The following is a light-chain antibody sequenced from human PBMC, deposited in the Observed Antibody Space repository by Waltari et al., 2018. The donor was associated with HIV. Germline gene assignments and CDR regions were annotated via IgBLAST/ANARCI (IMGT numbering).Light chain of an antibody. CDR3: SSYGDSLKVL. Sequence: QSALTQPPSASGSLGQSVTISCTGSSSDIGAYDFVPWFTQHPPSAPKPLLYEVTRRPSTVSDRFSGSRSGNTAFLTVAGLQPDDEATYFCSSYGDSLKVLFGGGTNVTVL. CDR1: SSDIGAYDF. CDR2: EVT. V-gene: IGLV2-8*01. J-gene: IGLJ2*01.